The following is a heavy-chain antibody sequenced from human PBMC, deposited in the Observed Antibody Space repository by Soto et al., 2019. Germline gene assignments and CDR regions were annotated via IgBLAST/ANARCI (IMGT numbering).Heavy chain of an antibody. CDR1: GFTFSSYG. CDR2: ISYDGSNK. D-gene: IGHD2-15*01. CDR3: AKGKGGPGGMDV. J-gene: IGHJ6*02. V-gene: IGHV3-30*18. Sequence: QVQLVESGGGVVQPGRSLRLSCAASGFTFSSYGMHWVRQAPGKGLVWVAVISYDGSNKYYADSVKGRFTISRDNSKNTLYLQMNSLRAEDTGVYYCAKGKGGPGGMDVWGQGTTGTVSS.